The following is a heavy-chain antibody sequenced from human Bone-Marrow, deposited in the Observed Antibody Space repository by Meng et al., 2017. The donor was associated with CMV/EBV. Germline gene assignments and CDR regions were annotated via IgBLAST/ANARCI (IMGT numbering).Heavy chain of an antibody. J-gene: IGHJ5*01. Sequence: GGSLRLSCAASGFTFSSYGMHWVRQAPGKGLLWVSSITSDVSTTTYADSVKGRFTISRDNAKNTLYLQMNSLRAEDTAVFYCARGRRSGSNWFDSWGQGTLVTVSS. CDR2: ITSDVSTT. CDR3: ARGRRSGSNWFDS. V-gene: IGHV3-74*01. D-gene: IGHD3-3*01. CDR1: GFTFSSYG.